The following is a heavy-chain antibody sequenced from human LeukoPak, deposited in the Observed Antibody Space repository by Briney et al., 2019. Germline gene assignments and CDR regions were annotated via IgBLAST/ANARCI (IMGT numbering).Heavy chain of an antibody. J-gene: IGHJ4*02. CDR1: GGTFSSYA. D-gene: IGHD3-3*01. CDR2: IIPIFGTA. CDR3: ARVHGGFWSGYFLY. Sequence: GASVKVSCKASGGTFSSYAISWVRQAPGQGPEWMGGIIPIFGTANYAQKFQGRVTITADESTSTAYMELSSLRSEDTAVYYCARVHGGFWSGYFLYWGQGTLVTVSS. V-gene: IGHV1-69*13.